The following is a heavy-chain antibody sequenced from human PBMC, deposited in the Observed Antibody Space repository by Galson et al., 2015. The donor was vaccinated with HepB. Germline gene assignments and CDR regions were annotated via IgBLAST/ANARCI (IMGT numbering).Heavy chain of an antibody. J-gene: IGHJ6*03. CDR1: GYTFTGYY. CDR2: INPNSGGT. CDR3: ARDRSIVVVPAANNYYMDV. Sequence: SVKVSCKASGYTFTGYYMHWVRQAPGQGLEWMGWINPNSGGTNYAQKFQGRVTMTRDTSISTAYMELSRLRSDDTAVYYCARDRSIVVVPAANNYYMDVWGKGTTVTVSS. V-gene: IGHV1-2*02. D-gene: IGHD2-2*01.